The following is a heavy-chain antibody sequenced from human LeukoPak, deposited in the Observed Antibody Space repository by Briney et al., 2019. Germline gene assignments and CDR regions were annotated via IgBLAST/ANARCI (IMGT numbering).Heavy chain of an antibody. CDR2: MYSGGYT. D-gene: IGHD2-15*01. V-gene: IGHV3-53*01. CDR1: GLTVSANY. J-gene: IGHJ4*02. CDR3: ASDRRYCSGDNCYSGVDY. Sequence: HPGGSLRLSCVASGLTVSANYMTWVRQAPGEGLDWVSVMYSGGYTYYADSVKGRFTISRDNSKNTVYLQMNSLRVEDSAVYYCASDRRYCSGDNCYSGVDYWGQGTRVIVSS.